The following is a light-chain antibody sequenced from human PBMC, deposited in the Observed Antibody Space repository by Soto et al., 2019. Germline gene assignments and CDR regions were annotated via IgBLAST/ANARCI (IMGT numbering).Light chain of an antibody. Sequence: IVLTQSPGTLSLSPGERATLSCRATQSLGGSSFAWYQQRPGQAPRLLIYGASSRATGIADRFSGSGSGTDFTLTISRLEPEYFAVYYCHQYSRSPLTFGGGTKVAIK. V-gene: IGKV3-20*01. J-gene: IGKJ4*01. CDR1: QSLGGSS. CDR3: HQYSRSPLT. CDR2: GAS.